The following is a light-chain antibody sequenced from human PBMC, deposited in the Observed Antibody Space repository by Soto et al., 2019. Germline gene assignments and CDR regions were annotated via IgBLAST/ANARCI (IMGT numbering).Light chain of an antibody. CDR3: CSYAGSSSYV. J-gene: IGLJ1*01. Sequence: QSVLTQPASVSDSPGQSITISCTGTSSDVGSYNLVSWYQQHPGKAPKLMIYEGSKRPSGVSNRFSGSKSGNTASLTISGLQAEDEADYYCCSYAGSSSYVFGTGTKVTVL. CDR2: EGS. CDR1: SSDVGSYNL. V-gene: IGLV2-23*01.